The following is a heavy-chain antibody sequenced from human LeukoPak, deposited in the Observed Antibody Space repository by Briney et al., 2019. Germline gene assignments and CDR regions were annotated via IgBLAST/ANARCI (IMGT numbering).Heavy chain of an antibody. J-gene: IGHJ5*02. CDR3: ARYSSRFNWFDP. D-gene: IGHD6-13*01. CDR2: IYYSGST. V-gene: IGHV4-30-4*08. Sequence: SETLSLTCTVSGGSISSGGYYWSWIRQHPGKGLEWTGYIYYSGSTYYNPSLKSRVTISVDTSKNQFSLKLSSVTAADTAVYYCARYSSRFNWFDPWGQGTLVTVSS. CDR1: GGSISSGGYY.